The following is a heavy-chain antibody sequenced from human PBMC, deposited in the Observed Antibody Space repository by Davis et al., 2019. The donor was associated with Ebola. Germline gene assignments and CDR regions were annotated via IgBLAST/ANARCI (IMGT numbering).Heavy chain of an antibody. Sequence: SVKVSCKASGGTFSSYAISWVRQAPGQGLEWMGRIIPILGIANYAQKFQGRVTITADKSTSTAYMELSSLRSEDTAVYYCARGPEGSYYYGSGSYPAGMDVWGQGTTVTVSS. CDR2: IIPILGIA. CDR1: GGTFSSYA. J-gene: IGHJ6*02. CDR3: ARGPEGSYYYGSGSYPAGMDV. V-gene: IGHV1-69*04. D-gene: IGHD3-10*01.